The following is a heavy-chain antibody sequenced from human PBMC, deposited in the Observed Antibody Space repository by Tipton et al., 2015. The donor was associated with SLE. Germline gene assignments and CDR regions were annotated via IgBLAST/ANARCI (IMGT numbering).Heavy chain of an antibody. V-gene: IGHV3-48*03. CDR1: GFSFSSFE. CDR3: ARGPGGWADLFYYYLDV. CDR2: ISSRGSSI. J-gene: IGHJ6*03. D-gene: IGHD6-19*01. Sequence: SLRLSCAASGFSFSSFEMNWVRQAPGKRLEWVSYISSRGSSIYYADSVKGRFTISRDNAKNSLYLQMNSLRAEDTAVYYCARGPGGWADLFYYYLDVWGKGTTVIVSS.